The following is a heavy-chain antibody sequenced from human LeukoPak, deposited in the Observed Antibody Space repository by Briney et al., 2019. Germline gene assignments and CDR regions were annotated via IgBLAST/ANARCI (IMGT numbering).Heavy chain of an antibody. CDR1: GFTVSSNY. CDR3: ARVGWQQSDDY. J-gene: IGHJ4*02. CDR2: IYSGGST. Sequence: GGSLRLSCAASGFTVSSNYMSWVRQAPGKGLEWVSVIYSGGSTYYADSVKGRFTISRDNSKNTLYLQMNSLRAEDTAVYYCARVGWQQSDDYWGQGTLVTVSS. D-gene: IGHD6-13*01. V-gene: IGHV3-53*01.